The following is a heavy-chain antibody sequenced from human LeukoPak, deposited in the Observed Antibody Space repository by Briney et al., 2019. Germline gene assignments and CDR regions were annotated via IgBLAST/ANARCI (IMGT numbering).Heavy chain of an antibody. V-gene: IGHV3-23*01. D-gene: IGHD5-12*01. CDR3: ARDSGIVATIDY. CDR2: ISGSGGST. Sequence: GGSLRLSCAASGFTFSSYAMTWVRQAPGKGLEWVSGISGSGGSTYYADSVKGRFTISRDNAKNSLYLQLNSLRAEDTAVYYCARDSGIVATIDYWGQGTLVTVSS. CDR1: GFTFSSYA. J-gene: IGHJ4*02.